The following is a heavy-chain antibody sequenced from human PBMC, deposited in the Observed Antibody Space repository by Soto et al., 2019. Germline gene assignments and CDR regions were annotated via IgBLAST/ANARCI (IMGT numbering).Heavy chain of an antibody. CDR3: ATHNDRGDPGPLGY. CDR1: GGSISSYY. V-gene: IGHV4-4*09. D-gene: IGHD1-1*01. J-gene: IGHJ4*02. CDR2: IYDSGST. Sequence: QVQLQESGPGLVKPSETLSLTCTVSGGSISSYYWSWIRQPPGKGLEWIGYIYDSGSTNYNPSLKSRFTRSVDTSENQFPLKLSSVTAADTAGDYCATHNDRGDPGPLGYWGQGTLVTVSS.